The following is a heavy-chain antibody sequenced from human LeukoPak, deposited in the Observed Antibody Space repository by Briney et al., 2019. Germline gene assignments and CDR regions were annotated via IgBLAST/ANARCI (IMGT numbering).Heavy chain of an antibody. CDR2: ISSSSSYI. CDR1: GFTFSSYS. V-gene: IGHV3-21*01. J-gene: IGHJ6*02. CDR3: ARDLDRYYYYYGMDV. Sequence: GGSLRLSCAASGFTFSSYSMNWVHQAPGKGLEWVSSISSSSSYIYYADSVKGRFTISRDNAKNSLYLQMNSLRAEDTAVYYCARDLDRYYYYYGMDVWGQGTTVTVSS.